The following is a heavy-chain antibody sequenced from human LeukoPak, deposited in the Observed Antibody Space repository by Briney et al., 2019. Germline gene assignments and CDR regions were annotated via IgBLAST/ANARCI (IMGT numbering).Heavy chain of an antibody. D-gene: IGHD2-2*01. CDR2: ISKSGTYI. Sequence: GGSLRLSCAASGFTSRDYTMNWVRQAPGKGLEWVSAISKSGTYIKYADSVKGRFTVSRDNAKNSLFLQMSSLRVEDTAVYYCAREVVIVVEPAANTIDYWGQGTRVTVSS. V-gene: IGHV3-21*01. CDR3: AREVVIVVEPAANTIDY. CDR1: GFTSRDYT. J-gene: IGHJ4*02.